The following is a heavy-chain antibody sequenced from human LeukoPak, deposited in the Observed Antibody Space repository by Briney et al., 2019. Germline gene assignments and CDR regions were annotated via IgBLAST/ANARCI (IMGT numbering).Heavy chain of an antibody. D-gene: IGHD6-6*01. J-gene: IGHJ6*03. CDR1: GFTFSSYG. CDR2: IWYDGSNK. CDR3: AKTGPLYSSSSGYYYYYMDV. Sequence: PGGSLRLSCTASGFTFSSYGMHWVRQAPGKGLEWVAVIWYDGSNKYYADSVKGRFTISRDNSKNTLYLQMNSLRAEDTAVYYCAKTGPLYSSSSGYYYYYMDVWGKGTTVTVSS. V-gene: IGHV3-33*06.